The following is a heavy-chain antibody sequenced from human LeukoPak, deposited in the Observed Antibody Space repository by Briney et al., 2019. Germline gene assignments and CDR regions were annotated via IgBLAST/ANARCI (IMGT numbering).Heavy chain of an antibody. CDR3: ARDVPSFGYYYYGMDV. J-gene: IGHJ6*02. Sequence: GGSLRLSCAASGFTFSDYYMSWIRQAPGKGLEWVSYISSSSSYTNYADSVKGRFTISRDNAKNSLYLQMNSLRAEDTAVYYCARDVPSFGYYYYGMDVWGQGTTVTVSS. V-gene: IGHV3-11*06. CDR2: ISSSSSYT. CDR1: GFTFSDYY. D-gene: IGHD3-3*01.